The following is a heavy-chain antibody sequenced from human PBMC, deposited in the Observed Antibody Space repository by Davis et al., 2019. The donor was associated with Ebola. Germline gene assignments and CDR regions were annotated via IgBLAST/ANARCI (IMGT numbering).Heavy chain of an antibody. D-gene: IGHD3-10*01. CDR1: GYTFKNYA. CDR3: TRGPTGVIDY. CDR2: MDPNSGYA. J-gene: IGHJ4*02. V-gene: IGHV1-8*02. Sequence: ASVKVSCKASGYTFKNYAISWVRQATGQGLEWMGWMDPNSGYARYVWKFQGRVTMTRDTSIDTAYLELSSLTSDDTAVYYCTRGPTGVIDYWGQGSLVTVSS.